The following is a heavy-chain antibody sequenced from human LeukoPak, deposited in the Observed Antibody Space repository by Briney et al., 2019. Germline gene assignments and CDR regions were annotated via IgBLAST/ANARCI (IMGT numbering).Heavy chain of an antibody. CDR2: ISTDVTNT. Sequence: GGSLRLSCAASGFTFSICWLHWVRQSPGRGLVWVSRISTDVTNTAYGDSVKGRFTISRDNAKNTLYLQMNSLRVEDTAVYYCARGDWGSALSWGRGTMVTVSS. V-gene: IGHV3-74*01. D-gene: IGHD7-27*01. J-gene: IGHJ3*01. CDR3: ARGDWGSALS. CDR1: GFTFSICW.